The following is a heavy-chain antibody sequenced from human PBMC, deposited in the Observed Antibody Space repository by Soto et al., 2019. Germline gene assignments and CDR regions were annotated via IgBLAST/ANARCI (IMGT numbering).Heavy chain of an antibody. Sequence: PGGSLRLSCAASGFTFSSYAMSWVRQAPGKGLEWVSAISGSGGSTYYADSVKGRFTISRDNSKNTLYLQMNSLRAEDTAVYYCAKDPSRYSSGWYVLGAYYFVYWGQGPLVTVSS. V-gene: IGHV3-23*01. J-gene: IGHJ4*02. CDR3: AKDPSRYSSGWYVLGAYYFVY. CDR1: GFTFSSYA. D-gene: IGHD6-19*01. CDR2: ISGSGGST.